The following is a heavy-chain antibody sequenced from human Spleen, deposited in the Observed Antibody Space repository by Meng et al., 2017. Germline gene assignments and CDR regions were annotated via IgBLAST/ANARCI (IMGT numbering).Heavy chain of an antibody. CDR1: GLTFGSSA. D-gene: IGHD3-3*01. Sequence: HVQLVESGGGLVQPGRYLRLSCSASGLTFGSSAIHWVLQAAGKGLEWVAVTSYDGSNNYYADSVKGRFTISRDNAKNTLYLQMNSLRAEDTAVYYCAKGRFKPTNYFDYWGQGTLVTVSS. J-gene: IGHJ4*02. CDR3: AKGRFKPTNYFDY. CDR2: TSYDGSNN. V-gene: IGHV3-30-3*01.